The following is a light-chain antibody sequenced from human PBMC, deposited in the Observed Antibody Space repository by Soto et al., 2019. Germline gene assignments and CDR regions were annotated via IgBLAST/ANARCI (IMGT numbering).Light chain of an antibody. J-gene: IGKJ1*01. CDR3: QQYNTYST. Sequence: DIQMTQSPSTLSASVGDRVIITCRASQSISSWLAWYQQKPGEAPNLLIYKASTLASGVPSRFSGSGSGTEFTLTISRLQPDDFATYYCQQYNTYSTFGPGTKVEI. V-gene: IGKV1-5*03. CDR1: QSISSW. CDR2: KAS.